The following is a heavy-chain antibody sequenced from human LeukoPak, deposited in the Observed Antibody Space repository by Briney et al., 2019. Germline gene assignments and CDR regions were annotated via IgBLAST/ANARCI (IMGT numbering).Heavy chain of an antibody. CDR1: GFTFNTFN. D-gene: IGHD3-9*01. CDR3: ARGHYDVLAASYKWTPDY. V-gene: IGHV3-21*01. CDR2: IASGGDYI. J-gene: IGHJ4*02. Sequence: GSLRLSCAASGFTFNTFNMNWVRQAPGKGLEWVSSIASGGDYIYYADSVKGRFTTSRDNAKNSLSLQLNSLRVEDTAVYYCARGHYDVLAASYKWTPDYWGQGTLVTVSS.